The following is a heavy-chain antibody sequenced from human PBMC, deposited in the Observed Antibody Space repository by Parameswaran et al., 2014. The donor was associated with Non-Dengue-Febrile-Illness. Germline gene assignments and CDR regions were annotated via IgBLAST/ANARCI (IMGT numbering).Heavy chain of an antibody. CDR3: ARLREQYSSSYYDSKVVFDY. D-gene: IGHD6-13*01. V-gene: IGHV5-51*01. Sequence: VRQMPGKGLEWMGIIYPGDSDTRYSPSFQGQVTISADKSINTAYLQWSSLKASDTAMYYCARLREQYSSSYYDSKVVFDYWGQGTLVTVSS. J-gene: IGHJ4*02. CDR2: IYPGDSDT.